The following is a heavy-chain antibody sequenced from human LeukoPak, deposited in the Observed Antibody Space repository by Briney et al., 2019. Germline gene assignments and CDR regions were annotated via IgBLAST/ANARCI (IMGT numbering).Heavy chain of an antibody. CDR1: GGSISSSSYC. D-gene: IGHD2-2*01. Sequence: SETLSLTCTVSGGSISSSSYCWGWIRQPPGKGLEWIGSIYYSGSTYYNPSLKSRVTISVDTSKNQFSLKLSSVTAADTAVYYCARHPRLYCSSTSCYDYYFDYWGQGTLVTVSS. CDR3: ARHPRLYCSSTSCYDYYFDY. V-gene: IGHV4-39*01. J-gene: IGHJ4*02. CDR2: IYYSGST.